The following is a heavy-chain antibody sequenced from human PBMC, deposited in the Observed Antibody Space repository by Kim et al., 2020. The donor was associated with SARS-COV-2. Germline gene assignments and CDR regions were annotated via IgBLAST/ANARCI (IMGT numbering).Heavy chain of an antibody. J-gene: IGHJ4*02. V-gene: IGHV4-34*01. Sequence: SETLSLTCAVYGGSFSGYYWSWIRQPPGKGLEWIGEINHSGSTNYNPSLKSRVTISVDTSKNQFSLKLSSVTAADTAVYYCARGSEWLFRVYYFDYWGQGTLVTVSS. CDR1: GGSFSGYY. D-gene: IGHD3-3*01. CDR2: INHSGST. CDR3: ARGSEWLFRVYYFDY.